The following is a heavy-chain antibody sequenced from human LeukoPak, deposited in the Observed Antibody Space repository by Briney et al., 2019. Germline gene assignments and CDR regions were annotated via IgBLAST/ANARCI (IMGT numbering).Heavy chain of an antibody. J-gene: IGHJ5*02. CDR1: GGSISSGGYY. CDR3: AGGDSSGYYRGAWFDP. D-gene: IGHD3-22*01. Sequence: PSETLSLTCTVSGGSISSGGYYWSWIRQPPGKGLEWIGYIYHSGSTYYNPSLKSRVTISVDRSKNQFSLKLSSVTAADTAVYYCAGGDSSGYYRGAWFDPWGQGTLVTVSS. V-gene: IGHV4-30-2*01. CDR2: IYHSGST.